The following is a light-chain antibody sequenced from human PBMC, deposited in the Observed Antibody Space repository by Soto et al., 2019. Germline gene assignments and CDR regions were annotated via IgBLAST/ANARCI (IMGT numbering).Light chain of an antibody. J-gene: IGKJ1*01. CDR1: QNIRNY. CDR2: GAS. Sequence: DVQMTQSPSSLSASVGDRVTITCRASQNIRNYVNWYQQKPGKAPNLLIYGASTLQSGVPSRFSGRGSGTDFTLTISSLQSEDFVFYYCQQTYSTPRTFGQGTKVEIK. V-gene: IGKV1-39*01. CDR3: QQTYSTPRT.